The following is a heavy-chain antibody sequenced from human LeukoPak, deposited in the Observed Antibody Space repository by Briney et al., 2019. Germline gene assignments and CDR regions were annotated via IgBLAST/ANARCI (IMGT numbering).Heavy chain of an antibody. Sequence: ASVKVSCRASVYTFTDYYIHWVRQAPGQGLEWMGWINPDNGGTNYAQKFQGRVTMTRDTSIRTVYMDLSRLRSDDTAVFYCTREARVGNWFDPWGQGTQLTVSS. CDR1: VYTFTDYY. CDR3: TREARVGNWFDP. CDR2: INPDNGGT. J-gene: IGHJ5*02. V-gene: IGHV1-2*02. D-gene: IGHD2-2*01.